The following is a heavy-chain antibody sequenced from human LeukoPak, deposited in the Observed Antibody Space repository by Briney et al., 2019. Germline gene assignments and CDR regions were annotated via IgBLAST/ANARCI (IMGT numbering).Heavy chain of an antibody. V-gene: IGHV5-51*01. CDR2: IYPGDSET. Sequence: GEALKISCKGSGYHFPIYWIGWVRPMPRKGLEWMGIIYPGDSETRYSPSFQGHVASSADQSISTAYLQWSSVKASDTAMYYGARSPRLLWFGEYHYGMDVWGQGTTVTVSS. CDR1: GYHFPIYW. J-gene: IGHJ6*02. CDR3: ARSPRLLWFGEYHYGMDV. D-gene: IGHD3-10*01.